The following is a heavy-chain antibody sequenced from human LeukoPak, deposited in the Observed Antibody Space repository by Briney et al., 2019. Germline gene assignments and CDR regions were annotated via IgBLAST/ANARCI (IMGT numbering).Heavy chain of an antibody. Sequence: GGSLRLSCAASGFTFTTYNMDWVRQAPGKGLEWVSAITTSSAYIYYADSVRGRFTISRDNAKNSLYLQMNSLRDDDTAVYYCARDPYSGNLGPTYYYYMDVWGKGTTVTVSS. V-gene: IGHV3-21*01. CDR3: ARDPYSGNLGPTYYYYMDV. CDR1: GFTFTTYN. D-gene: IGHD1-26*01. J-gene: IGHJ6*03. CDR2: ITTSSAYI.